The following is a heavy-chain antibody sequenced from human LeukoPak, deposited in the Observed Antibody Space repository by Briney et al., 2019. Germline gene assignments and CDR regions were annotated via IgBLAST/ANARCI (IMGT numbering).Heavy chain of an antibody. D-gene: IGHD6-19*01. Sequence: GGSLRLSCATSGFIFNSYGMHWVRQAPGKGLEWVAFIWYDGSNQYYADSVKGRFTISRESSENTLYLHMNSLRAEDTAVYYCAKMPVSYSSGWSTFDYWGQGNLVTVSS. V-gene: IGHV3-30*02. J-gene: IGHJ4*02. CDR2: IWYDGSNQ. CDR1: GFIFNSYG. CDR3: AKMPVSYSSGWSTFDY.